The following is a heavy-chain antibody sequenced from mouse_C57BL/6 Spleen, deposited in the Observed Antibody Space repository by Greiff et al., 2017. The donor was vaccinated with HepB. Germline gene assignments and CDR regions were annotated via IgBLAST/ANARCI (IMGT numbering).Heavy chain of an antibody. J-gene: IGHJ4*01. V-gene: IGHV2-6-1*01. CDR2: IWSDGST. D-gene: IGHD2-1*01. CDR3: ARHGYYGTYYYAMDY. CDR1: GFSLTSYG. Sequence: VKLMESGPGLVAPSQSLSITCTVSGFSLTSYGVHWVRQPPGKGLEWLVVIWSDGSTTYNSALKSRLSISKDNSKSQGFLKMNSLQTDDTAMYYCARHGYYGTYYYAMDYWGQGTSVTVSS.